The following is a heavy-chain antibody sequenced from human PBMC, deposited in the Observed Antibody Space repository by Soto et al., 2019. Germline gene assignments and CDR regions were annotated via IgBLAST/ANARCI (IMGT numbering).Heavy chain of an antibody. CDR3: ARIVRGVNNDAFDI. CDR1: GGTFSSYT. J-gene: IGHJ3*02. D-gene: IGHD3-10*01. Sequence: QVQLVQSGAEVKKPGSSVKVSCKASGGTFSSYTISWVRQAPGQGLEWMGRIIPILGIANYAQKFQGRVTITADKSTSTAYMELSSLRSEDTAVYCCARIVRGVNNDAFDIWGQGTMVTVSS. CDR2: IIPILGIA. V-gene: IGHV1-69*02.